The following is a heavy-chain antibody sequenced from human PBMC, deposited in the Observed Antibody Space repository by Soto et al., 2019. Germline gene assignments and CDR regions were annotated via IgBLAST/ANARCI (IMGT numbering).Heavy chain of an antibody. Sequence: QVQLVQSGAEVKKPGSSVKVSCKASGGTFSSYAISWVRQAPGQGLEWMGGIIPIFGTANYAQKFQGRVTITADESTSTAYMELSSLRSEDTAVYYCARGSVFGVVIRAYYYYYGMDVWGQGTTVTVPS. CDR3: ARGSVFGVVIRAYYYYYGMDV. V-gene: IGHV1-69*01. D-gene: IGHD3-3*01. J-gene: IGHJ6*02. CDR1: GGTFSSYA. CDR2: IIPIFGTA.